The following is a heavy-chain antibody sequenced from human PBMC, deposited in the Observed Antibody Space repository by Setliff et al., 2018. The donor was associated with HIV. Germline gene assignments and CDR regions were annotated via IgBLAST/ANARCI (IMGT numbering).Heavy chain of an antibody. Sequence: ETLSLTCTVSGGSISTYYWSWIRQPPGKGLEWIGSIYFTGSSDNNPSLKSRVTLAVDTSKHQFSLKLSCVTEADTAVYYCARVQMAYAAVDVWGQGTMVTVSS. CDR1: GGSISTYY. J-gene: IGHJ3*01. CDR3: ARVQMAYAAVDV. D-gene: IGHD4-17*01. V-gene: IGHV4-59*01. CDR2: IYFTGSS.